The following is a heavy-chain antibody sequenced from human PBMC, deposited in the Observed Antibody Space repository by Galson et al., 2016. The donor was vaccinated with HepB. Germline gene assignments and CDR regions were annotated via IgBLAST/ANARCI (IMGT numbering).Heavy chain of an antibody. V-gene: IGHV3-72*01. CDR3: AKSGVNTLGAFDV. D-gene: IGHD4/OR15-4a*01. CDR1: GFTFSNYG. CDR2: TSDKARGYTT. Sequence: SLRLSCAASGFTFSNYGMNWVRQAPGKGLEWIGRTSDKARGYTTEYAASVKGRFTISRDNSKKSMYLQMNSLKTEDTAVYYCAKSGVNTLGAFDVWGQGTMVTASS. J-gene: IGHJ3*01.